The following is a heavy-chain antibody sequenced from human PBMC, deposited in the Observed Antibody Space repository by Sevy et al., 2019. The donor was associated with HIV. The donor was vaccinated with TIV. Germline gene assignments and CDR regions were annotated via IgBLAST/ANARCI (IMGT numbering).Heavy chain of an antibody. D-gene: IGHD2-8*01. J-gene: IGHJ4*02. Sequence: GESLKISCVASGFNFNIYSMSWVRQAPGKGLEWVSTLSFGCGRINHADSVQGRFTMSRDDSKKTVYQEMNSLRAEDTAVYYCAREGCTRPHDHWGQGTLVTVSS. CDR3: AREGCTRPHDH. CDR1: GFNFNIYS. CDR2: LSFGCGRI. V-gene: IGHV3-23*01.